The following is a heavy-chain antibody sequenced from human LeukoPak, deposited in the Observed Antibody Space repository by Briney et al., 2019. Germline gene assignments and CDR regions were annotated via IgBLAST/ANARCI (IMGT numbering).Heavy chain of an antibody. CDR2: IIPIFGTA. CDR3: AREGSGWYNWFDP. Sequence: SVKVSCKASGGTFSSYAISWVRQAPGQGLEWMGGIIPIFGTANYAQKFQGRVTITADESTSTAYMELRSLRSEDTAVYYCAREGSGWYNWFDPWGQGTLVTVSS. CDR1: GGTFSSYA. V-gene: IGHV1-69*13. D-gene: IGHD6-19*01. J-gene: IGHJ5*02.